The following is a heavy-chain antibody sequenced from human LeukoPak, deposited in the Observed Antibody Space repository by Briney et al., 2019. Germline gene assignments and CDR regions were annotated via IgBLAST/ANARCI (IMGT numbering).Heavy chain of an antibody. CDR2: IYYSGST. Sequence: SETLSLTRVVSGYSISSGYYWGWIRQPPGKGLEWIGNIYYSGSTYYNPSLQSRVTMSVDTSKNQFSLKLSSVTAADTAVYYCARVSGSYEPFDSWGQGTLVIVSS. J-gene: IGHJ4*02. V-gene: IGHV4-38-2*01. D-gene: IGHD1-26*01. CDR3: ARVSGSYEPFDS. CDR1: GYSISSGYY.